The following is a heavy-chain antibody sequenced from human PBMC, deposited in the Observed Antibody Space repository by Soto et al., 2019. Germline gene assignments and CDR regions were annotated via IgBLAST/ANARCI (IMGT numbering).Heavy chain of an antibody. D-gene: IGHD1-26*01. Sequence: QVQLVQSGAEVKKPGSSVKVSCKASGGTFSSYAISWVRQAPGQGLEWMGGIIPIFGTANYAQKFQGRVTITADDSTTPAYMDLSSLRSEDPAVYYCATTPPVGGYYYYGMDVWGQGTTVTVSS. CDR1: GGTFSSYA. J-gene: IGHJ6*02. V-gene: IGHV1-69*12. CDR2: IIPIFGTA. CDR3: ATTPPVGGYYYYGMDV.